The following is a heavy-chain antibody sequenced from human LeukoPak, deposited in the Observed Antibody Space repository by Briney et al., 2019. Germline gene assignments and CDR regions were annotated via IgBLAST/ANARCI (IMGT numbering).Heavy chain of an antibody. CDR3: ARDAPPDHDYVWGSYRDDAFDI. V-gene: IGHV3-21*01. CDR2: ISSSSSYI. D-gene: IGHD3-16*02. Sequence: GGSLRLSCAASGFTFSSYSMNWVRQAPGKGLEWVSSISSSSSYIYYADSVKGRFTISRDNAKNSLYLQMNSLRAENTAVYYCARDAPPDHDYVWGSYRDDAFDIWGQGTMVTVSS. CDR1: GFTFSSYS. J-gene: IGHJ3*02.